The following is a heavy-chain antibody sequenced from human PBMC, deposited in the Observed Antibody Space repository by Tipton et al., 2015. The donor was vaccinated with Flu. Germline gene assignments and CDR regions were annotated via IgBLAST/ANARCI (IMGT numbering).Heavy chain of an antibody. Sequence: TLSLTCTVSGDSMGTYSWSWIRQPPGKGLEWIGYTTYSGTTSYNPSLKSRVTISVDTSKNQFSLQLNSVTAADTAVYYCASATTVTTSGMDVWGQGTTVTVSS. CDR1: GDSMGTYS. J-gene: IGHJ6*02. CDR2: TTYSGTT. CDR3: ASATTVTTSGMDV. V-gene: IGHV4-59*07. D-gene: IGHD4-11*01.